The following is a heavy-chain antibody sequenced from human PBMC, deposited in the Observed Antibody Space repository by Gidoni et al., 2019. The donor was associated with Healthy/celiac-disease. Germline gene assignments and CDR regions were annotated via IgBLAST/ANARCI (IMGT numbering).Heavy chain of an antibody. CDR3: ARGGYCSGGSCYPHYYYGMDV. CDR1: GGSISSGSYY. CDR2: IYTSGST. J-gene: IGHJ6*02. Sequence: TVSGGSISSGSYYWSWIRQPAGKGLEWIGRIYTSGSTNYNPSLKSRVTISVDTSKNQFSLKLSSVTAADTAVYDCARGGYCSGGSCYPHYYYGMDVWGQGTTVTVSS. D-gene: IGHD2-15*01. V-gene: IGHV4-61*02.